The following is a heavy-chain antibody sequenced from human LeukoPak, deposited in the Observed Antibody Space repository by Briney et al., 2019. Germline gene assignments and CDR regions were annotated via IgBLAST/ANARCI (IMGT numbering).Heavy chain of an antibody. CDR2: ISWNSGSI. D-gene: IGHD3-10*01. Sequence: GGSLRLSCAASGFTFDDYAMHWVRQAPGKGLEWVSGISWNSGSIGYADSVKGQFTISRDNAKTSLYLQMNSLRAEDTALYYCAKGGSGSFDYYYYGMDVWGQGTTVTVSS. CDR1: GFTFDDYA. J-gene: IGHJ6*02. CDR3: AKGGSGSFDYYYYGMDV. V-gene: IGHV3-9*01.